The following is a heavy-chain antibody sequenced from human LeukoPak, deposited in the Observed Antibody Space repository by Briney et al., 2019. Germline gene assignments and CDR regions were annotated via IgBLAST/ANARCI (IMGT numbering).Heavy chain of an antibody. CDR1: GFTFSPYW. CDR3: ARGDFGAFDL. V-gene: IGHV3-74*01. CDR2: IHSDGRTT. Sequence: GGSLGLSCAASGFTFSPYWMHWVRQGPGKGLVWVSHIHSDGRTTTYADSVKGRFTISRDNAKNTVYLQMNSLGVADTAVYYCARGDFGAFDLWGQGTMVTVSS. J-gene: IGHJ3*01. D-gene: IGHD2-21*01.